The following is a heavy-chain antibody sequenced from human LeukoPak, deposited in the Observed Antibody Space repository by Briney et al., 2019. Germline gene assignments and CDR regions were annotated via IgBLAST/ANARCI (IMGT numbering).Heavy chain of an antibody. Sequence: SETLCLTCAVYGGSFSGYYWSWIRQPPGKGLEWIGEINHSGSTNYNPSLKSRVTISVDTSKNQFSLKLSSVTAADTAVYYCARGPIGVVVPAARAINFDYWGQGTLVTVSS. J-gene: IGHJ4*02. CDR3: ARGPIGVVVPAARAINFDY. D-gene: IGHD2-2*01. V-gene: IGHV4-34*01. CDR2: INHSGST. CDR1: GGSFSGYY.